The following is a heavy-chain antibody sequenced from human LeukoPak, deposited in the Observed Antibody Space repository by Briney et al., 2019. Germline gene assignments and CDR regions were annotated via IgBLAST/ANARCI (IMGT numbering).Heavy chain of an antibody. J-gene: IGHJ5*02. V-gene: IGHV4-59*01. CDR2: DYYNGKT. CDR1: GRPIRRYY. Sequence: ETLSLTCTVSGRPIRRYYRSWIRQTPRKGLEWIGWDYYNGKTKYNPTLKSGVIISVDTSKNQLSLKLNSVTAADTAVYFCARLWDSSNWYAVNWFDPWGQGTLVIVSS. CDR3: ARLWDSSNWYAVNWFDP. D-gene: IGHD6-13*01.